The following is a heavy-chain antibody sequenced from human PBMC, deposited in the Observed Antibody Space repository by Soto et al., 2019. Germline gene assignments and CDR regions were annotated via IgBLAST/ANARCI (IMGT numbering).Heavy chain of an antibody. CDR2: IDPSDSYT. J-gene: IGHJ5*02. CDR3: ARHRYDFWTEHRFDP. CDR1: GYSFTSYW. Sequence: GESLKISCKGSGYSFTSYWISCVRQMPGKGLEWMGRIDPSDSYTNYSPSFQCHVTISAYKSISTAYLQWSSLKASDTAMYYCARHRYDFWTEHRFDPRGQGTLVNVSS. V-gene: IGHV5-10-1*01. D-gene: IGHD3-3*01.